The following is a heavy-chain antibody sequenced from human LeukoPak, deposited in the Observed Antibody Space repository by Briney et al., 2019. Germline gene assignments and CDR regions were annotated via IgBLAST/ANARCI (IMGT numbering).Heavy chain of an antibody. J-gene: IGHJ4*02. Sequence: SETLSLTCTVSAGSISSDSYYWGWIRQPPGKGLEWIGTIYYSGNTYYNPSLKSRLTISVDTSKNQFSLKLRSVTAADTALYYCASTSPKYYYESSGYSSLFDNGGQGTLVTVSS. D-gene: IGHD3-22*01. CDR3: ASTSPKYYYESSGYSSLFDN. CDR1: AGSISSDSYY. CDR2: IYYSGNT. V-gene: IGHV4-39*07.